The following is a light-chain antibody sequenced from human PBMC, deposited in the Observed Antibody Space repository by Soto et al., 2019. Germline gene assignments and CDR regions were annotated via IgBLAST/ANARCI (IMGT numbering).Light chain of an antibody. V-gene: IGLV2-14*01. CDR2: EVT. CDR3: SSYTSSDTLV. J-gene: IGLJ1*01. CDR1: SSDVGAYNY. Sequence: QSALTQSASVSGSPGQSITISCTGTSSDVGAYNYVSWYQQPPGEAPKLMIYEVTDRPSGVSNRFSGSKSGNTASLTISGLQAEDEADYYCSSYTSSDTLVFGTGTKVTVL.